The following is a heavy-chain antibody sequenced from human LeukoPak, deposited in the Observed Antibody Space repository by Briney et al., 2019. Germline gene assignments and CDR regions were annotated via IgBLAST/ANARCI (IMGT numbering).Heavy chain of an antibody. D-gene: IGHD4-17*01. V-gene: IGHV1-46*01. J-gene: IGHJ4*02. CDR2: ISPSGGST. Sequence: GASVKVSCKAFGYTFTSNYMHWVRQAPGQGPEWMGVISPSGGSTTYAQKFQGRVTMTEDTSTDTAYMELSSLRSEDTAVYYCATDLLTTLSLFDYWGQGTLVTVSS. CDR3: ATDLLTTLSLFDY. CDR1: GYTFTSNY.